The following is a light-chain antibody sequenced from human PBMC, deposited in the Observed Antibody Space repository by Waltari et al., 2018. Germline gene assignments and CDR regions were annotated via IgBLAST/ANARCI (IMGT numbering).Light chain of an antibody. J-gene: IGKJ2*01. CDR3: QRYDDLYT. CDR1: QAINYY. Sequence: IQLTQSPSSLSASVGDRVSFTCQASQAINYYLNWNQPKSGTPPRLLIYYASNVATGVPSRFRGSGIGTDFPLTIDTLQPEDIGTYYCQRYDDLYTFGQGTNLEIK. V-gene: IGKV1-33*01. CDR2: YAS.